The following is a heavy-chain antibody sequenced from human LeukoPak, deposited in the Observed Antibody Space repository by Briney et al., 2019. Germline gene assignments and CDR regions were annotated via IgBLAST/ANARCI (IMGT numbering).Heavy chain of an antibody. Sequence: PGGSLRLSCAASGFTFSSYEMNWVRQAPGKGLEWISYISSSGSTVYYADSAKGRFTISRDNAKNSLYLQMNSLRAEDTALYYCAPRPRYCSSTSCPWGQGTLVTVSS. CDR1: GFTFSSYE. D-gene: IGHD2-2*01. J-gene: IGHJ5*02. V-gene: IGHV3-48*03. CDR3: APRPRYCSSTSCP. CDR2: ISSSGSTV.